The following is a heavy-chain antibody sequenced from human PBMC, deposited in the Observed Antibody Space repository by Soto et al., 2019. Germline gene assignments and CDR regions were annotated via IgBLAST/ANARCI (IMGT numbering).Heavy chain of an antibody. J-gene: IGHJ6*02. D-gene: IGHD3-3*01. CDR3: ARDLPHYDFWSGYSAYFYYGMDV. V-gene: IGHV3-48*03. Sequence: GGSLRLSCAASGFTFSSYEMNWVRQAPGQGLEWVSYISDSGRTVYYADSVKGRFTVSRDNAQNSVYLQMNSLRTEDTAVYYCARDLPHYDFWSGYSAYFYYGMDVWGPGTTVTVSS. CDR2: ISDSGRTV. CDR1: GFTFSSYE.